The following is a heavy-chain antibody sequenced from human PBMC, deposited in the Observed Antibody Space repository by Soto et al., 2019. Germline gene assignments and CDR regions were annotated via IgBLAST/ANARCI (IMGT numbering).Heavy chain of an antibody. CDR1: GYTFTSYD. CDR3: ARSVARYCGMDV. V-gene: IGHV1-8*01. Sequence: QVQLVQSGAEVKKPGASVKVSCKASGYTFTSYDINWVRQATGQGLEWMGWMNPNSGNTGYAQKFQGRVTMTRNTSISTAYMELSGVRSEDSAVDYCARSVARYCGMDVWGQGTTVTVFS. CDR2: MNPNSGNT. J-gene: IGHJ6*02. D-gene: IGHD5-12*01.